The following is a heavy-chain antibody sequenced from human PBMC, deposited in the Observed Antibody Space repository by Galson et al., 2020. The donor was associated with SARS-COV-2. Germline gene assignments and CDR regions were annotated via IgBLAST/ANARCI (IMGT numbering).Heavy chain of an antibody. CDR1: TFTFSSYS. CDR3: ARGNYYGSGSYCPSDY. CDR2: ISSSSSYI. Sequence: GESLKISCAASTFTFSSYSMNWVRQAPGKGLEWVSSISSSSSYIYYADSVKGRFTISRDNAKNSLYLQMNSLRAEDTAVYYCARGNYYGSGSYCPSDYWGQGTLVTVSS. D-gene: IGHD3-10*01. J-gene: IGHJ4*02. V-gene: IGHV3-21*01.